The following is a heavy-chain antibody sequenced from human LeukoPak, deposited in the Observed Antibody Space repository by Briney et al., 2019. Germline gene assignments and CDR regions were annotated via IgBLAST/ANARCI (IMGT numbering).Heavy chain of an antibody. CDR3: ARHWVVCSSTSCPDAFDI. CDR2: IYHSGST. D-gene: IGHD2-2*01. Sequence: PSETLSLTCAVSGYSISSGYYWGWIRQPPGKGREWIGSIYHSGSTYYNQSLRRRVTISVDTSKTQFSLKLSSVTAADTAVYYCARHWVVCSSTSCPDAFDIWGQGTMVTVSS. V-gene: IGHV4-38-2*01. CDR1: GYSISSGYY. J-gene: IGHJ3*02.